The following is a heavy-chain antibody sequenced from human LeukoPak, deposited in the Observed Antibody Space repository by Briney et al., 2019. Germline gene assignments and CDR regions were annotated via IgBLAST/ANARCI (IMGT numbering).Heavy chain of an antibody. D-gene: IGHD2-2*01. CDR2: IWYDGSNK. J-gene: IGHJ4*02. V-gene: IGHV3-33*01. Sequence: GGSLRLSCAASGFTFSSYGMHWVRQAPGKGLEWVAVIWYDGSNKYYADSVKGRFTISRDNSKNTLYLQMNSLRAEDTAVYYCARLGYQLSSYYFDYWGQGTLVTVSS. CDR1: GFTFSSYG. CDR3: ARLGYQLSSYYFDY.